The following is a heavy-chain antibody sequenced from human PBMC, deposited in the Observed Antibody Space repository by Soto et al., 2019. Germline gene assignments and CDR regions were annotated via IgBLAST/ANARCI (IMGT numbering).Heavy chain of an antibody. V-gene: IGHV4-34*01. Sequence: SETLSLTCAVYGGSFSGYYWSWIRQPPGKGLERIGEINHSGSTNYNPSLKSRVTISVDTSKNQFSLKLSSVTAADTAVYYCARFGATNYYYYYYGMDVWGQGTTVTVSS. D-gene: IGHD3-10*01. J-gene: IGHJ6*02. CDR1: GGSFSGYY. CDR2: INHSGST. CDR3: ARFGATNYYYYYYGMDV.